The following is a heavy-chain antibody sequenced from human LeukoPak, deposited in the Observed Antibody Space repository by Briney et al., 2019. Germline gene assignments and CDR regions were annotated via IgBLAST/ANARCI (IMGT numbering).Heavy chain of an antibody. CDR2: ISAYNGNT. CDR1: GYTFTDYY. D-gene: IGHD3-10*01. J-gene: IGHJ6*03. V-gene: IGHV1-18*04. CDR3: ARGGGAMVRGVIILRDYYYYMDV. Sequence: ASVKVSCKPSGYTFTDYYLHWVRQAPGQGLEWMGWISAYNGNTNYAQKLQGRVTMTTDTSTSTAYMELRSLRSDDTAVYYCARGGGAMVRGVIILRDYYYYMDVWGKGTTVTISS.